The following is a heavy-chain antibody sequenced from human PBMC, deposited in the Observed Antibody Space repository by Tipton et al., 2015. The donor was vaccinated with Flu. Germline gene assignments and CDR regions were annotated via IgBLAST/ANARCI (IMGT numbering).Heavy chain of an antibody. D-gene: IGHD6-19*01. V-gene: IGHV4-4*02. CDR3: ARGPEGSGWYGFDY. J-gene: IGHJ4*02. CDR2: IYHSGST. Sequence: TLSLTCAVSGDSISSDYWWSWVRQPPGKGLERIGEIYHSGSTNYNPSLKSRVTISVDESRNHLSLRLTSVTAADTAVYYCARGPEGSGWYGFDYWGQGILVTVFS. CDR1: GDSISSDYW.